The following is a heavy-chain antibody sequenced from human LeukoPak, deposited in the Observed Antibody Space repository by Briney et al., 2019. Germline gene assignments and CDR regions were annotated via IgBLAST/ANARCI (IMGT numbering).Heavy chain of an antibody. CDR1: GFTFSSYA. V-gene: IGHV3-30-3*01. CDR3: ARVRSVAGIWDYFDY. D-gene: IGHD6-19*01. CDR2: ISYDGSNK. Sequence: GRSLRLSCAASGFTFSSYAMHWVRQAPGKGLEWVAVISYDGSNKYYADSVKGRFTISRDNSKNTLYLQMNSLRAEDMAVCYCARVRSVAGIWDYFDYWGQGTLVTVSS. J-gene: IGHJ4*02.